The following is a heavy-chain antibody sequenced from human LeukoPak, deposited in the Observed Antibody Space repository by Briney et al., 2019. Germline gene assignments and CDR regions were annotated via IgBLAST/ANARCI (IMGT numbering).Heavy chain of an antibody. CDR3: ARLSAAAPPMVDN. J-gene: IGHJ4*02. CDR2: IYYSGNT. D-gene: IGHD6-13*01. V-gene: IGHV4-39*01. CDR1: GGSISSSSYY. Sequence: PSETLSLTCTVSGGSISSSSYYWGWIRQPPGKGLEWIVGIYYSGNTYYNPALKSRVTISIDTSKNQFSLKLSSVTATDTAVYYCARLSAAAPPMVDNWGQGTLVTVSS.